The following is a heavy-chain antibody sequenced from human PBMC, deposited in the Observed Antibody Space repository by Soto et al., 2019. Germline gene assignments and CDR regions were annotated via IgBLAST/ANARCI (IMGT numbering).Heavy chain of an antibody. J-gene: IGHJ4*02. CDR2: ISSSSSTI. CDR3: ARENYYDSSGYYFDY. Sequence: GESLKISCAASGFTFSSYSMNWVRQAPGKGLEWVSYISSSSSTIYYADSVKGRFTISRDNAKNSLYLQMNSLRDEDTAVYYCARENYYDSSGYYFDYWGQGTLVTVSS. D-gene: IGHD3-22*01. CDR1: GFTFSSYS. V-gene: IGHV3-48*02.